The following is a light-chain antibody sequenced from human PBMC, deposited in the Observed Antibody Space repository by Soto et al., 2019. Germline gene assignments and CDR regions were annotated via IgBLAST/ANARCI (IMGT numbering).Light chain of an antibody. CDR3: QQYSNWPPIT. J-gene: IGKJ5*01. V-gene: IGKV3-15*01. CDR1: QSVDSH. Sequence: ETVMTQSPATLSGSPGERVTLSCRASQSVDSHLAWYRQKPGQAPRLLIYGASTRATGIPARFSGSGSGTEFTLTISSLQSEDFAVDYCQQYSNWPPITFGQGTRLEVK. CDR2: GAS.